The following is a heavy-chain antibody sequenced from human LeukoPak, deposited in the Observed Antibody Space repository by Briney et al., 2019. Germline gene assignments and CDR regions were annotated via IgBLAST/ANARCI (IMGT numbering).Heavy chain of an antibody. J-gene: IGHJ3*02. CDR3: ARYPKSFSSGWTALDI. CDR1: GGSISSATSY. Sequence: SETLSLTCTVSGGSISSATSYWAWIRQPPGKGLEWIGSIYYSGNTYYNPSLKSRVTISVDTSKNQFSLKLTSVTASDTSVYYCARYPKSFSSGWTALDIWGQGTVVTVSS. CDR2: IYYSGNT. V-gene: IGHV4-39*01. D-gene: IGHD6-19*01.